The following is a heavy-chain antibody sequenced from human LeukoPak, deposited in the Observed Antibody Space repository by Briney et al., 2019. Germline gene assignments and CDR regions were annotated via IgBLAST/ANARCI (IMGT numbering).Heavy chain of an antibody. V-gene: IGHV1-2*02. CDR2: INPNSGGT. Sequence: ASVKVSCKASGYTFTGYYMHWVRQAPGQGLEWMGWINPNSGGTNYAQKFQGRVTMTRDTSISTAHMELSRLRSDDTAVYYCARHALAARRPDYYYYMDVWGKGTTVTVSS. D-gene: IGHD6-6*01. CDR3: ARHALAARRPDYYYYMDV. J-gene: IGHJ6*03. CDR1: GYTFTGYY.